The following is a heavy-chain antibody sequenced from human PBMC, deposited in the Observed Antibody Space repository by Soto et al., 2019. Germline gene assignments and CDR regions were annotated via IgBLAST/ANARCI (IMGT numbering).Heavy chain of an antibody. CDR3: ARVKATLYRHYYFDY. V-gene: IGHV4-30-4*08. CDR1: GGPISSNY. Sequence: SETLSLTCTVSGGPISSNYWTWIRQPPGKGLEWIGSIFYTGSTYYSPSLKSRASMSMDTCKNLFSLRLRSRTAADTAVYFCARVKATLYRHYYFDYWGQGTPVTVSS. J-gene: IGHJ4*02. D-gene: IGHD5-12*01. CDR2: IFYTGST.